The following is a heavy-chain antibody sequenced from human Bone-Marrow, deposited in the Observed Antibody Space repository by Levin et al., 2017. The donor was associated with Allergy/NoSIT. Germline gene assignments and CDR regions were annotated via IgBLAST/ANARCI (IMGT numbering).Heavy chain of an antibody. D-gene: IGHD3-10*01. J-gene: IGHJ6*02. V-gene: IGHV5-51*01. Sequence: GESLKISCKTSGYSFIDHWIGWVRQMPGKGLEWMGIIYPDDSDTRYGPSFQGHVSISADNSVSVAYLQWTSLKASDTAIDYCAGLGFYSGHRPFARDVWGRGTTVTVSS. CDR2: IYPDDSDT. CDR1: GYSFIDHW. CDR3: AGLGFYSGHRPFARDV.